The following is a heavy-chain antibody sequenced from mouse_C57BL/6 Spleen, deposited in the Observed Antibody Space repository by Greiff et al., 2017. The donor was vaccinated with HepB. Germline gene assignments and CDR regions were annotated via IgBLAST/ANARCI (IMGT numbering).Heavy chain of an antibody. D-gene: IGHD2-1*01. V-gene: IGHV5-17*01. CDR2: ISSGSSTI. CDR3: ARHGNYADWCAY. CDR1: GFTFSDYG. J-gene: IGHJ3*01. Sequence: EVQGVESGGGLVKPRGSLKLSCAASGFTFSDYGMHWVRQAPEKGLEWVAYISSGSSTIYYADTVKGRFTISRDNAKNTLFLQMTSLRSEDTAMYYCARHGNYADWCAYWGQGTLVTVSA.